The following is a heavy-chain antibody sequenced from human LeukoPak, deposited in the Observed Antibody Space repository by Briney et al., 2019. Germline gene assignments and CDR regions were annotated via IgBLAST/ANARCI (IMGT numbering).Heavy chain of an antibody. CDR3: ARQLESNWFDP. CDR2: FDPEDGET. CDR1: GYTLTELS. D-gene: IGHD1-1*01. J-gene: IGHJ5*02. V-gene: IGHV1-24*01. Sequence: GASVKVSCKVSGYTLTELSMHWVRQAPGKGLEWMGGFDPEDGETIYAQKFQGRVTITADKSTSTAYMELSSLRSEDTAVYYCARQLESNWFDPWGQGTLVTVSS.